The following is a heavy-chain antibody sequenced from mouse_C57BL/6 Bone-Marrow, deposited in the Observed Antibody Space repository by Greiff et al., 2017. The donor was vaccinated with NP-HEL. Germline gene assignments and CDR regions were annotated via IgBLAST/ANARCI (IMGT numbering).Heavy chain of an antibody. D-gene: IGHD1-1*01. CDR2: IWSGGST. J-gene: IGHJ3*01. CDR3: ASGYYYGSSYPFAY. Sequence: QVQLQQSGPGLVQPSQSLSITCTVSGFSLTSYGVHWVRQSPGKGLEWLGVIWSGGSTDYNAAFISRLSISKDNSKSQVFFKMNSLQADDTAIYYCASGYYYGSSYPFAYWGQGTLVTVSA. CDR1: GFSLTSYG. V-gene: IGHV2-2*01.